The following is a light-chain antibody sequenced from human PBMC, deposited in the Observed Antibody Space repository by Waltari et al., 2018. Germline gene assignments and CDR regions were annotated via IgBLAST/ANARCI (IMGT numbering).Light chain of an antibody. CDR1: QSISSY. V-gene: IGKV1-39*01. J-gene: IGKJ4*01. Sequence: DIQMTQSPSSLSASVGDSVTITCRASQSISSYLSWFQQKPGTAPKLLIYAASSLQSGVPSRFSGSGSGTDFTLTISSLQPEDFATYYCQQSYTTPRTFGGGTKVEIK. CDR2: AAS. CDR3: QQSYTTPRT.